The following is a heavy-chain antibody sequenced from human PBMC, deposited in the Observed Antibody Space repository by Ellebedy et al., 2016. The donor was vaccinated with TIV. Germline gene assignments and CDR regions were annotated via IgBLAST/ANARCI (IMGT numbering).Heavy chain of an antibody. J-gene: IGHJ3*01. Sequence: PGGSLRLSCATSGFTFSTYTMHWVRQAPGKGLEWVALISYHGRTTYYVDSVKGRFTISRDNSKNTLYLQMAGLRDEDTAMYYCARVCWAKVIEDAFDVWGRGTLVTVSS. V-gene: IGHV3-30*04. D-gene: IGHD3-16*02. CDR3: ARVCWAKVIEDAFDV. CDR2: ISYHGRTT. CDR1: GFTFSTYT.